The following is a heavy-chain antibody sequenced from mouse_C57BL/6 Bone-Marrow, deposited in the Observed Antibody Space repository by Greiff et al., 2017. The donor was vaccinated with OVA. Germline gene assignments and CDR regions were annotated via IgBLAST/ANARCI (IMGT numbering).Heavy chain of an antibody. CDR1: GFTFTDYY. D-gene: IGHD3-1*01. V-gene: IGHV7-3*01. CDR2: IRNKANGYTT. J-gene: IGHJ1*03. Sequence: EVQGVESGGGLVQPGGSLSLSCAASGFTFTDYYMSWVRQPPGKALEWLGFIRNKANGYTTEYSASVQGRFTISRDNSQSILYLQMNALRAEDSATYYCARYGNSGVWYFDVWGTETTVTVSS. CDR3: ARYGNSGVWYFDV.